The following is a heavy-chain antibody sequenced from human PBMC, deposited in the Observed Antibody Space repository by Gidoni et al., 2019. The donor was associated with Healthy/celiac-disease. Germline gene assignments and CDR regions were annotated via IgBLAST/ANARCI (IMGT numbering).Heavy chain of an antibody. Sequence: QVQLVESGGGVVQPGRSLRLSCAASGFTFSSYGMHWVRQAPGKGLAWVAVIWYDGSNKYYADSVKGRFTISRDNSKNTLYLQMNSLRAEDTAVYYCARGYSGYDSSDYWGQGTLVTVSS. CDR3: ARGYSGYDSSDY. J-gene: IGHJ4*02. CDR1: GFTFSSYG. D-gene: IGHD5-12*01. V-gene: IGHV3-33*01. CDR2: IWYDGSNK.